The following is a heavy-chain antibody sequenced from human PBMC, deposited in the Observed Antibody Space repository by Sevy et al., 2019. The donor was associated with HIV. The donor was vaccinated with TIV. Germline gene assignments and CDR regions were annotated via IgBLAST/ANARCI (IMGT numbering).Heavy chain of an antibody. Sequence: GGSLRLSCAATGFDVSSTYMSWVRQGPGKGLEWVSIIYRGENTHYTDSVKGRFTISGANSKNTLFLQMNSLRAEDTAVYYLAGLGVYYYDSDGYYTTGNAFDIWGQGTMVTVSS. CDR1: GFDVSSTY. CDR2: IYRGENT. CDR3: AGLGVYYYDSDGYYTTGNAFDI. D-gene: IGHD3-22*01. V-gene: IGHV3-53*01. J-gene: IGHJ3*02.